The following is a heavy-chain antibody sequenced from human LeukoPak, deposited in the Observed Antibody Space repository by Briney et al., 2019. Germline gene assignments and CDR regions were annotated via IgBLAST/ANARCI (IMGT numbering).Heavy chain of an antibody. V-gene: IGHV5-51*01. D-gene: IGHD3-22*01. CDR2: IYPGDSDT. CDR1: GYSFTSYW. CDR3: ARHFGGGGRTVVISPADY. Sequence: GESLKISCKGSGYSFTSYWIAWVRQMPGKGLEWMGIIYPGDSDTRYSPSFQGQVTISADKSISTAYLQWSSLKASDTAMYYCARHFGGGGRTVVISPADYWGQGTLVTVSS. J-gene: IGHJ4*02.